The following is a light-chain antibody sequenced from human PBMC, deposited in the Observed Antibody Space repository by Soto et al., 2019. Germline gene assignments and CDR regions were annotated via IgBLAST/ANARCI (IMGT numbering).Light chain of an antibody. CDR3: QQYDNLPIT. V-gene: IGKV1-33*01. CDR2: DAS. J-gene: IGKJ4*02. CDR1: QDISNY. Sequence: DIQMTQSPSSLSASVGDRVTITCQASQDISNYLNWYQQKPGKAPKLLIYDASNLETGVPSRFSGSGSWTDFTFTISSLQPEDIATYYCQQYDNLPITCGGGTKVEIK.